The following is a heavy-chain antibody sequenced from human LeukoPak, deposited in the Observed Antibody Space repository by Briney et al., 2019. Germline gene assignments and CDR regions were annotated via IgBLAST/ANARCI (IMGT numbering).Heavy chain of an antibody. J-gene: IGHJ3*02. CDR1: GGSISSSSYY. CDR2: IYYSGST. D-gene: IGHD5-24*01. V-gene: IGHV4-39*01. Sequence: SETLSLTCTVSGGSISSSSYYWGWIRQPPGKGLEWIGSIYYSGSTYYNPFLKSRVTISVDTSKNQFSLRLNSVTAADTAVYYCARQEMATAEAFDIWGQGTMVTVSS. CDR3: ARQEMATAEAFDI.